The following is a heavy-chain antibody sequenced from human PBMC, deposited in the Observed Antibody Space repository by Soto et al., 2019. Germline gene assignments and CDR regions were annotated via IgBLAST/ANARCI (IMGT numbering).Heavy chain of an antibody. CDR2: ISYDGSNK. CDR1: GFTFSSYG. CDR3: AKEGGYYGSGSYSVGENYYGMDV. J-gene: IGHJ6*02. Sequence: QVQLVESGGCVVQPGRSLRLSFAASGFTFSSYGMHWVRQAPGKGLEWVAVISYDGSNKYYADSVKGRFTISRDNSKNTLYLQMNRLRAEDTAVYYCAKEGGYYGSGSYSVGENYYGMDVWGQGTTVTVSS. D-gene: IGHD3-10*01. V-gene: IGHV3-30*18.